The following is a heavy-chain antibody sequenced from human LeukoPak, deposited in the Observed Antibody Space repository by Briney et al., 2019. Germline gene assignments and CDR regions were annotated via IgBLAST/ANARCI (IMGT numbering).Heavy chain of an antibody. V-gene: IGHV3-30*04. CDR1: GFTFSSFP. Sequence: GGSLRLSCAASGFTFSSFPLHWVRQAPGKGLDWVAVISFDGKVKHYADSVQGRFIISRDDSTNTLSLQMNSLRPDDTAIYYCARDLTRGAPDYFDNWGQGTLVTVSS. CDR3: ARDLTRGAPDYFDN. D-gene: IGHD3-10*01. J-gene: IGHJ4*02. CDR2: ISFDGKVK.